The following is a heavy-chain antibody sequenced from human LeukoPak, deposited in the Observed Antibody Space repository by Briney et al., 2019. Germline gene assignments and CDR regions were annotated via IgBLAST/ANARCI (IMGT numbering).Heavy chain of an antibody. D-gene: IGHD3-16*01. J-gene: IGHJ4*02. CDR2: IYPGDSDT. CDR3: ARHTVKDGGGYFDY. Sequence: GVPLKISSKGSGYGFTSYWIGWARPRPGKGLEWMGIIYPGDSDTRYSPSFQGQVTVSADKSISTAYLPWSSLKASDTAMYYCARHTVKDGGGYFDYWGQGTLVTVSS. CDR1: GYGFTSYW. V-gene: IGHV5-51*01.